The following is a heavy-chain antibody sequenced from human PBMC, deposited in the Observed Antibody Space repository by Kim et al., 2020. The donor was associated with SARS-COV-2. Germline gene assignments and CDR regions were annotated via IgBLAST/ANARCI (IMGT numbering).Heavy chain of an antibody. CDR1: GGSISSSTYY. J-gene: IGHJ4*02. V-gene: IGHV4-39*07. CDR3: ARDFTD. Sequence: SETLSLTCTVSGGSISSSTYYWGWIRQPPGKGLEWIGSIYYSGNTYYNPSLKSRVTISVDTSKNQFSLKLSSVTAADTAVYYCARDFTDWGQGTLVTVCS. CDR2: IYYSGNT. D-gene: IGHD2-8*02.